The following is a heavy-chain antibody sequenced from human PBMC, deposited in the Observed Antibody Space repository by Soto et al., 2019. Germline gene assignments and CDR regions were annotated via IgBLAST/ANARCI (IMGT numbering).Heavy chain of an antibody. CDR3: AKGGSGGFDY. CDR2: INTVNGNT. CDR1: GYTFTRHE. Sequence: QVQLVQSGAEKKKPGASVKVSCKASGYTFTRHEIHWVRQAPGQSLEWMAWINTVNGNTKFSQKFQGRLTISRDTSASTAYMDLSSPRSGDTAVYSCAKGGSGGFDYWGQGTLVTVSS. J-gene: IGHJ4*02. V-gene: IGHV1-3*04. D-gene: IGHD3-16*01.